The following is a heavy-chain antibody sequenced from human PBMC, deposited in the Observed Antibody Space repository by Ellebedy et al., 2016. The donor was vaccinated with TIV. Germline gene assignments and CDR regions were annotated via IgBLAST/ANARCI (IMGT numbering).Heavy chain of an antibody. Sequence: GESLKISXAASGFTFSSYAMTWVRQAPGKGLEWVSAIEGSNDNTHYADSVMGRFTISRDTSRNTLFLQMNSLTVGDTAVYYCAKDVFRWALDSWGQGTLVTVSS. CDR1: GFTFSSYA. D-gene: IGHD3-10*02. J-gene: IGHJ4*02. CDR3: AKDVFRWALDS. V-gene: IGHV3-23*01. CDR2: IEGSNDNT.